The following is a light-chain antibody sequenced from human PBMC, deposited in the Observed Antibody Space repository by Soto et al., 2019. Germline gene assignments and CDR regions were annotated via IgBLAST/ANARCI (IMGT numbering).Light chain of an antibody. CDR3: QQYVNSPGT. CDR2: HAS. V-gene: IGKV3-20*01. J-gene: IGKJ5*01. Sequence: ETVLTQSPGTLSLSPGERATVSCRASQSVGGSSLAWYQHKPGQAPSLLIYHASSRAAGIPDRFSGSGSGADFTLTISRLEPEDFAVYYCQQYVNSPGTFGQGTRLEI. CDR1: QSVGGSS.